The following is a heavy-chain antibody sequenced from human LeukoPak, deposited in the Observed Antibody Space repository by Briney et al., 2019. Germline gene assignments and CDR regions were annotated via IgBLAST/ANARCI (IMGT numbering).Heavy chain of an antibody. V-gene: IGHV1-46*01. J-gene: IGHJ4*02. Sequence: ASVKVSFKASGGTFSSYAISWVRQAPGQGLEWMGVINPSGDSTTYAQNFQGRVTMTRDTPTSTVYMELRSLRSEDTAIYYCAKLATSDTGETYWGQGTLVTVSS. D-gene: IGHD3-16*01. CDR1: GGTFSSYA. CDR3: AKLATSDTGETY. CDR2: INPSGDST.